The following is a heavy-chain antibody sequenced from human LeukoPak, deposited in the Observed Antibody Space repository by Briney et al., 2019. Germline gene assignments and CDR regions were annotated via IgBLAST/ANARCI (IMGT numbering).Heavy chain of an antibody. J-gene: IGHJ4*02. CDR1: GFTFSSYS. CDR3: AKGGVAAARDY. D-gene: IGHD6-13*01. V-gene: IGHV3-23*01. CDR2: ISGSGGST. Sequence: QTGGSLRLSCAASGFTFSSYSMNWVRQAPGKGLEWVSAISGSGGSTHYADSVKGRFTISRDNSKNTLYMQMNSLRTEDTAVYYCAKGGVAAARDYWGQGTLVTVSS.